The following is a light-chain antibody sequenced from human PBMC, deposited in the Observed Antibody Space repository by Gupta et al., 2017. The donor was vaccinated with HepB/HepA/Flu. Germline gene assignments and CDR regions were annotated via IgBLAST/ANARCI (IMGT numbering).Light chain of an antibody. CDR2: KAS. J-gene: IGKJ1*01. CDR3: QQDYSYPWT. Sequence: DIHITQSPSTLSASVGDRVTITCRASQSISSWLAWYQQKPGKAPKLLIYKASSLESGVPSRFSGSGSGTEFTLTISSLQPDDFATYYCQQDYSYPWTFGQGTNVEIK. V-gene: IGKV1-5*03. CDR1: QSISSW.